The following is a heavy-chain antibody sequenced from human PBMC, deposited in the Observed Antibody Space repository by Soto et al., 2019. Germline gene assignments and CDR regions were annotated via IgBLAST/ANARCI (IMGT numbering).Heavy chain of an antibody. CDR2: IYQSGST. J-gene: IGHJ3*02. D-gene: IGHD3-22*01. CDR3: ARELLFYDSSGYSWDDAFDI. V-gene: IGHV4-30-2*01. CDR1: GGSLSSSAYS. Sequence: SETLSLTCTVSGGSLSSSAYSWSWIRQTPGKGLEWIGFIYQSGSTYYNPSLKSRVTLSLDRPKNQISLKLTSVTAADTAVYFCARELLFYDSSGYSWDDAFDIWGQRSMVTVSS.